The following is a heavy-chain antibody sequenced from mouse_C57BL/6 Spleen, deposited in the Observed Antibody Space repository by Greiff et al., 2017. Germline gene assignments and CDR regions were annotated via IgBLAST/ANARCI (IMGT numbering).Heavy chain of an antibody. CDR1: GYAFSSSW. J-gene: IGHJ3*01. V-gene: IGHV1-82*01. Sequence: VQLQQSGPELVKPGASVKISCNASGYAFSSSWMNWVKQRPGKGLEWIGRIYPGDGDTNYNGKFKGKATLTADKSSSTAYMQLSSLTSEDSAVYFCARHDYDVTWFAYWGQGTLVTVSA. D-gene: IGHD2-4*01. CDR2: IYPGDGDT. CDR3: ARHDYDVTWFAY.